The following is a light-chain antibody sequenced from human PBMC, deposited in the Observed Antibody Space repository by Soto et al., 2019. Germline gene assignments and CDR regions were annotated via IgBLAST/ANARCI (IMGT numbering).Light chain of an antibody. V-gene: IGKV1-9*01. CDR2: AAS. Sequence: IQLTQSPSSLSASVGDRVTITCRASQGISSYLAWYQQKPGKAPKLLIYAASSLQSGVPSRFSGSGSGTEFTLTISSLQPDDFATYYCQQYNSYWTFGQGTKV. CDR1: QGISSY. CDR3: QQYNSYWT. J-gene: IGKJ1*01.